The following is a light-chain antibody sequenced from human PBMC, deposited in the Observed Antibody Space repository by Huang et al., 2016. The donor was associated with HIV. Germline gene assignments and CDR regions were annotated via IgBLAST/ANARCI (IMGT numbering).Light chain of an antibody. J-gene: IGKJ4*01. V-gene: IGKV1-27*01. CDR2: AAS. CDR3: QKYNSAPLT. Sequence: DIQMTQSPSSLSASVGDRVTITCRASQDIKNYLAWYQQKPGTVPKLLIYAASTLQSGVPARVSGSGSETDFILTISGLQPEDVATYYCQKYNSAPLTFGGGTKVEIK. CDR1: QDIKNY.